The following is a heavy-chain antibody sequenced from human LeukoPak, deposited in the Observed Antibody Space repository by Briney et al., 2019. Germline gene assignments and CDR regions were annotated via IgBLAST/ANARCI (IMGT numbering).Heavy chain of an antibody. J-gene: IGHJ6*03. CDR2: IIPIFGTA. D-gene: IGHD2-2*01. V-gene: IGHV1-69*13. CDR1: GGTFSSYA. CDR3: ARALVVPGPPSYYYMDV. Sequence: ASVKVSCKASGGTFSSYAISWVRQAPGQGLEWMGGIIPIFGTANYAQKFQGRVTITADESTSAAYMELSSLRSEDTAVYYCARALVVPGPPSYYYMDVWGKGTTVTVSS.